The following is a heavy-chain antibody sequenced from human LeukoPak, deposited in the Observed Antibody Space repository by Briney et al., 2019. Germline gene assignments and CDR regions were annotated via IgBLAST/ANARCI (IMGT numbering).Heavy chain of an antibody. D-gene: IGHD1-1*01. CDR3: ARDSETATGWYYYGMDV. J-gene: IGHJ6*02. V-gene: IGHV3-53*01. CDR2: IYSGGST. CDR1: GFIVSRNY. Sequence: PGGSLRPSCAAPGFIVSRNYMNWVRQAPGKGLGWGPVIYSGGSTYYADSVKGRFTITRDNSKNTVYLQMNSLRAEDTAVYYCARDSETATGWYYYGMDVWGQGTTVTVSS.